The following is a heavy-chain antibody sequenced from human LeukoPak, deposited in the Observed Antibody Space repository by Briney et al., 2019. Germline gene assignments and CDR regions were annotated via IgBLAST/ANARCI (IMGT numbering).Heavy chain of an antibody. D-gene: IGHD5-12*01. CDR1: GGSISSYY. J-gene: IGHJ4*02. CDR3: ARDAGSGYDYSFYY. Sequence: PSETLSLTCTVSGGSISSYYWGWIRQPPGKGLEWIGSIYYSGSTYYNPSLKSRVTISVDTSKNQFSLKLSSVTAADTAVYYCARDAGSGYDYSFYYWGQGTLVTVSS. V-gene: IGHV4-39*07. CDR2: IYYSGST.